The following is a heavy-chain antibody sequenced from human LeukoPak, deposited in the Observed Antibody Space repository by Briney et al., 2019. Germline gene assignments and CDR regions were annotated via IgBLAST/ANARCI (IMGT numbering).Heavy chain of an antibody. CDR2: IGSSSITI. CDR1: GFTFSTYS. V-gene: IGHV3-48*02. Sequence: QPGGSLRLSCAASGFTFSTYSMNWVRQAPGKGLEWVSYIGSSSITIYYADSVKGRFTISRDNAKNSLYLQINSLRDEDTAVYYCARNPRGSGSYFVDYWGQGTLVTVSS. J-gene: IGHJ4*02. D-gene: IGHD3-10*01. CDR3: ARNPRGSGSYFVDY.